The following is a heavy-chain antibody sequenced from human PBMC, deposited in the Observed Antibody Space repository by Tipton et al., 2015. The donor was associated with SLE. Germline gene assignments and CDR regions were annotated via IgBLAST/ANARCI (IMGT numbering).Heavy chain of an antibody. CDR2: INPDGGGT. V-gene: IGHV1-2*02. J-gene: IGHJ5*02. CDR1: GYTFTDHY. Sequence: QLVQSGAEVKKPGASVKVSCKASGYTFTDHYIHWVRQAPGQGLEWMGWINPDGGGTNYPQKFQGRVAMTSDTSISTAYMELSDLTSDNTAVYYCARVGLPAVTAENWFDPWGQGTLVTVSS. D-gene: IGHD2-21*02. CDR3: ARVGLPAVTAENWFDP.